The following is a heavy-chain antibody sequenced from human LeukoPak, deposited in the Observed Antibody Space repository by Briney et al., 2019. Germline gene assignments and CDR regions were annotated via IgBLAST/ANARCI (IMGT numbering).Heavy chain of an antibody. J-gene: IGHJ6*03. CDR2: INPNSGGT. Sequence: ASVKVSCKASGYTFTGYYMHWVRQAPGQGLEWMGWINPNSGGTNYAQKFQGRVTMTRDTSISTAYMELSSLRSEDTAVYYCARGQYDFWSGYYLANYYYYYMDVWGKGTTVTVSS. V-gene: IGHV1-2*02. CDR3: ARGQYDFWSGYYLANYYYYYMDV. CDR1: GYTFTGYY. D-gene: IGHD3-3*01.